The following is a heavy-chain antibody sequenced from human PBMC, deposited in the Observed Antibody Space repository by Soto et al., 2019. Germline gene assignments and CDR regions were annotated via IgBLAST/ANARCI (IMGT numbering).Heavy chain of an antibody. CDR3: VRVVAIPGYPDN. V-gene: IGHV1-69*12. J-gene: IGHJ4*02. CDR1: GGTFSSYA. CDR2: IVPIVDTS. D-gene: IGHD5-12*01. Sequence: QVQLVQSGAEVRQPASSVKVSCKTSGGTFSSYAISWVRQAPGQGLEWMGGIVPIVDTSTYAQKFQGRVTITADESTSTVYVELSSLRSDDTAVYYCVRVVAIPGYPDNWGQGTLVTFSS.